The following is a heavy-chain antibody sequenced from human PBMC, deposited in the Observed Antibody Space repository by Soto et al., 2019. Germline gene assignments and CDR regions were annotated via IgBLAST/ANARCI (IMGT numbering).Heavy chain of an antibody. D-gene: IGHD3-10*01. J-gene: IGHJ6*03. V-gene: IGHV1-18*01. CDR2: ISAYNGNT. Sequence: SVKVSCKASGYTFTSYGISWVRQAPGQGLEWMGWISAYNGNTNYAQKLQGRVTMTTDTSTSTAYMELRGLRSDDTAVYYCAGGGGSGGAHYYYYYYMDVWGKGTTVTVSS. CDR3: AGGGGSGGAHYYYYYYMDV. CDR1: GYTFTSYG.